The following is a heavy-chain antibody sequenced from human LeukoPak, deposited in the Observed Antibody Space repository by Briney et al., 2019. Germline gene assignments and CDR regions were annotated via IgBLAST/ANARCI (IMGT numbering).Heavy chain of an antibody. D-gene: IGHD3-10*01. CDR3: ARSQSTAAITMVRGVPDFDY. CDR1: GFTFSSYA. CDR2: ISYDGSNK. V-gene: IGHV3-30-3*01. J-gene: IGHJ4*02. Sequence: PGGSLRLSCAASGFTFSSYAMHWVRQAPGKGLEWVAVISYDGSNKYYADSVKGRFTISRDNSKNTLYLQMNSLRAEDTAVYYCARSQSTAAITMVRGVPDFDYWGQGTLVTVSS.